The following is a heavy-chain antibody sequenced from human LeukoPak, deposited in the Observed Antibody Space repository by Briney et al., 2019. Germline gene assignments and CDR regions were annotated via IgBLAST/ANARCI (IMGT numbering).Heavy chain of an antibody. V-gene: IGHV3-23*01. J-gene: IGHJ2*01. Sequence: VGSLRLSCAASGFTFSSYAMSWVRQAPGKGLEWVSSIAVGGRHTYYADSVKGRFTISRDNSKNTLYLQMNSLRAEDTAVYYCARNPYDSSGYKAPYWHFDLWGPGTLVKLSS. D-gene: IGHD3-22*01. CDR2: IAVGGRHT. CDR1: GFTFSSYA. CDR3: ARNPYDSSGYKAPYWHFDL.